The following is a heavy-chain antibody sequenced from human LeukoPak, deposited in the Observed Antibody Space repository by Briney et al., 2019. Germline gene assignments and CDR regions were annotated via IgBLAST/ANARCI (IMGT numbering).Heavy chain of an antibody. CDR2: ISGSGGST. CDR3: AKDQYQLLQYYYYGMDV. Sequence: GGSLRLSCAASGFTFSSYAMSWVRQAPGKGLEWVSAISGSGGSTYYADSVKGRFTISRDNSKNTLYLQMNSLRAEDTAVYYCAKDQYQLLQYYYYGMDVWGQGTTVTVYS. CDR1: GFTFSSYA. D-gene: IGHD2-2*01. J-gene: IGHJ6*02. V-gene: IGHV3-23*01.